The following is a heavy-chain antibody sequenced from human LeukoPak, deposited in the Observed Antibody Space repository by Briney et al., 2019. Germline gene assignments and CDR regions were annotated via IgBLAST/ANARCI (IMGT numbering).Heavy chain of an antibody. CDR2: MYTSGIT. CDR1: GGDSINSYF. Sequence: SETLSLICTVSGGDSINSYFWSWIRQPAGKGLEWIGRMYTSGITNYSPSLKSRVTMSIDTSKNQISLNLTSVTAADTAMYYCARETSTTYHRAIDIWGQGTMVTVSS. CDR3: ARETSTTYHRAIDI. D-gene: IGHD1-26*01. V-gene: IGHV4-4*07. J-gene: IGHJ3*02.